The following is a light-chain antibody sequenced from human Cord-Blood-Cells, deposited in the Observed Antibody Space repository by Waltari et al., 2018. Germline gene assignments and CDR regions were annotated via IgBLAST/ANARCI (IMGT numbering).Light chain of an antibody. CDR1: QSVLYSSNNKNY. J-gene: IGKJ2*01. CDR3: QQYYSTPT. V-gene: IGKV4-1*01. CDR2: WAS. Sequence: DIVMTQSPDSLAVSLGERATINCKSSQSVLYSSNNKNYLAWYQQKPGQPPKLLIYWASTRESGVPDRFGCSGSGTDFTLTISSLQAEDVAVYYYQQYYSTPTFGQGTKLEIK.